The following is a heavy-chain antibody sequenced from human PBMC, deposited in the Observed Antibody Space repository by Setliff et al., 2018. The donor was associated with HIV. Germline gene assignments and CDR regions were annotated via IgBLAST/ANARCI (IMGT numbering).Heavy chain of an antibody. CDR3: VTSSSWSSRLNF. Sequence: SETLSLTCAVYGGPLSGHYWSWIRQPPGQGLEWIGETSHSGKTNYNPSLKSRVTISVDTSKNQFSLKLTSVTATDTAVYYCVTSSSWSSRLNFWGPGMLVTVS. D-gene: IGHD2-2*01. V-gene: IGHV4-34*01. CDR1: GGPLSGHY. CDR2: TSHSGKT. J-gene: IGHJ4*02.